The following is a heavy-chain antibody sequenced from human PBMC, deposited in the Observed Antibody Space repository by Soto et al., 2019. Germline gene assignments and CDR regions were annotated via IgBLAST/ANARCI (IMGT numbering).Heavy chain of an antibody. D-gene: IGHD3-10*02. CDR1: GFTFSSYA. Sequence: GGSLRLSCAASGFTFSSYAMSWVRQAPGKGLEWVSAISGSGGSTYYADSVKGRFTISRDNSKNTLYLQMNSLRAEDTAVYYCAKDGLLYYYVRGADYWGQGTLVTVSS. J-gene: IGHJ4*02. CDR2: ISGSGGST. V-gene: IGHV3-23*01. CDR3: AKDGLLYYYVRGADY.